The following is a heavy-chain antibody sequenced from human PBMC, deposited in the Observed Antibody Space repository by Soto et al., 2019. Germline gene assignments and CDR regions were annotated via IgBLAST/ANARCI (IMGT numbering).Heavy chain of an antibody. CDR2: ISYDGSNK. V-gene: IGHV3-30-3*01. J-gene: IGHJ6*02. CDR3: ARDRVATGRYYYGMDV. D-gene: IGHD2-15*01. CDR1: GFTFSSYA. Sequence: GGSLRLSCAASGFTFSSYAMHWVRQAPGKGLEWVAVISYDGSNKYYADSVKGRFTISRDNSKNTLYLQMNSLRAEDTAVYYCARDRVATGRYYYGMDVWGQGTKVTVSS.